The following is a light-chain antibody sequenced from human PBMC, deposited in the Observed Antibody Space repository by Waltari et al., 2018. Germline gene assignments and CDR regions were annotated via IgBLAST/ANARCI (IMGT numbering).Light chain of an antibody. CDR2: QDN. J-gene: IGLJ1*01. Sequence: SSELMQPPSLSVSPGQTADITCSGDKLGNKYACWYQQKAGQSPILVIYQDNRRPSGIPERFSGSNSENIATLTISGAQAVDEADYYCQTWDSNNAAVFGTGTKVTVL. CDR1: KLGNKY. CDR3: QTWDSNNAAV. V-gene: IGLV3-1*01.